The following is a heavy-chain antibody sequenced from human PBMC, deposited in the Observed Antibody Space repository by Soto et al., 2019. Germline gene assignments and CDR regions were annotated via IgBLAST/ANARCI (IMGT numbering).Heavy chain of an antibody. CDR3: AKGSHGAVAGPGVLY. CDR1: GFTFSSYA. Sequence: GGSLRLSCAASGFTFSSYAMSWVRQAPGKGLEWVSAISGSGGSTYYADSVKGRFTISRDNSKNTLYLQMNSLRAEDTAVYYCAKGSHGAVAGPGVLYWGQGTLVTVSS. D-gene: IGHD6-19*01. CDR2: ISGSGGST. V-gene: IGHV3-23*01. J-gene: IGHJ4*02.